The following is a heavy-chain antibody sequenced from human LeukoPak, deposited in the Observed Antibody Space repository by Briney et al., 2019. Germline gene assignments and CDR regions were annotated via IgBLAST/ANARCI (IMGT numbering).Heavy chain of an antibody. Sequence: GGSLRLSCAASGFTFSNYAMSWVRQAPGKGLEWVAVISYDGSNKYYADSVKGRFTISRDNSKNTPYLQMNSLRAEDTAVYYCARDEGRNWNDKIDYWGQGTLVTVSS. CDR2: ISYDGSNK. J-gene: IGHJ4*02. CDR3: ARDEGRNWNDKIDY. CDR1: GFTFSNYA. V-gene: IGHV3-30-3*01. D-gene: IGHD1-1*01.